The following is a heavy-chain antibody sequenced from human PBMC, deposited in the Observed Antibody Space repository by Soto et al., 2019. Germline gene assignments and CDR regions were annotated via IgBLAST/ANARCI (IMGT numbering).Heavy chain of an antibody. CDR2: ISSSASYI. CDR3: ARSRSHWLASDS. CDR1: GFSFDYFG. Sequence: EVQLVESGGGLVKSGGSLTLSCEASGFSFDYFGLTWVRRAPGKGLEWVSFISSSASYIYYADSVKGRFTVSRDNAKKSLNLQLNSLRAEDTAVYYCARSRSHWLASDSWGQGTLVTVSA. V-gene: IGHV3-21*01. J-gene: IGHJ4*02. D-gene: IGHD6-19*01.